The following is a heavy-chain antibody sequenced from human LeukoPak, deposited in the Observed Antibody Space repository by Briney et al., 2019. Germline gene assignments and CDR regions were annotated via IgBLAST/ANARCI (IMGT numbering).Heavy chain of an antibody. CDR3: ASDCSSTSCPN. CDR2: IIPIFGTA. V-gene: IGHV1-69*13. D-gene: IGHD2-2*01. J-gene: IGHJ4*02. CDR1: GGTFSSYA. Sequence: SVKVSCKASGGTFSSYAISWVRQAPGQGLEWMGGIIPIFGTANCAQKFQGRVTITADESTSTAYMELSSLRSEDTAVYYCASDCSSTSCPNWGQGTLVTVSS.